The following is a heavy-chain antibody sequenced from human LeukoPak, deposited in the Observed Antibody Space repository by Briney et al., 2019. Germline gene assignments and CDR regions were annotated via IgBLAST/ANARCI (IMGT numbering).Heavy chain of an antibody. Sequence: SETLSLTCAVYGGSFNGYYWSWIRQTPGKGLEWIGEINRSGTTNYNPSLASRVTMSVDTSKNQVSLTLRSVTAADTAIFYCARGRFGNPLQLQPRRPFDLWGQGTAVIVSS. CDR1: GGSFNGYY. V-gene: IGHV4-34*01. J-gene: IGHJ3*01. CDR3: ARGRFGNPLQLQPRRPFDL. D-gene: IGHD1-1*01. CDR2: INRSGTT.